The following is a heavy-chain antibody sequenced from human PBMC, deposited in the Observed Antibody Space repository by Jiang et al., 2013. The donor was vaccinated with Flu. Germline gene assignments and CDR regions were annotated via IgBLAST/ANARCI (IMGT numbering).Heavy chain of an antibody. Sequence: GGLVQPGRSLRLSCAASGFTFDDYAMHWVRQAPGKGLEWVSAIRGSGGSTYYGDSVKGRFTISRDNSKNTLYLRMNSLRAEDTAVYYCAKRGDFWSGNYYYYYMDVWGKGTTVTVSS. CDR1: GFTFDDYA. D-gene: IGHD3-3*01. CDR2: IRGSGGST. V-gene: IGHV3-23*01. J-gene: IGHJ6*03. CDR3: AKRGDFWSGNYYYYYMDV.